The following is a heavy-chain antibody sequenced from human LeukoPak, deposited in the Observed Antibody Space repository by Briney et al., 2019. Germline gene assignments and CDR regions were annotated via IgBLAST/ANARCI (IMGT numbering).Heavy chain of an antibody. CDR2: IYSGGST. CDR3: ARDRRQEPYYFDY. CDR1: GFTVSSNY. Sequence: GGSLRLSCAASGFTVSSNYMSWVRQAPGKGLEWVSVIYSGGSTYYADSVKGRFTISRDNSKNTLYLQMNSLRAEDTAVYYCARDRRQEPYYFDYWGQGTLVTVSS. V-gene: IGHV3-53*05. J-gene: IGHJ4*02. D-gene: IGHD1-14*01.